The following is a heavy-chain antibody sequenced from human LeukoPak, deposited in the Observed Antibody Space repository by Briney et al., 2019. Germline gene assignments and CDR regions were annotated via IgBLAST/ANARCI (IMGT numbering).Heavy chain of an antibody. J-gene: IGHJ6*03. Sequence: SETLSLTCTGSGGSISSGSYYWSWIRQPAGKGLEWIGRIYTSGSTNYNPSLKSRVTISVDTSKNQFSLKLSSVTAADTAVYYCARNDYGDYYYYYCMDVWGKGTTVTVSS. D-gene: IGHD4-17*01. CDR3: ARNDYGDYYYYYCMDV. CDR1: GGSISSGSYY. V-gene: IGHV4-61*02. CDR2: IYTSGST.